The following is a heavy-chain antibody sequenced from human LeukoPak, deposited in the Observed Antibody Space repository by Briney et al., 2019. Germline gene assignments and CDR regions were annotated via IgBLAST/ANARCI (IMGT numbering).Heavy chain of an antibody. CDR2: ISTYNGNT. CDR1: GYTFTSFG. V-gene: IGHV1-18*01. D-gene: IGHD2-21*02. Sequence: ASVKVSCKASGYTFTSFGLSWLRQAPGQGLEWMGWISTYNGNTNYAQKLQGRVTMTTDTSTRTAYMDLRSLRSDDTAVYYCAIMTETYPYYFDYWGQGTLVTVSS. CDR3: AIMTETYPYYFDY. J-gene: IGHJ4*02.